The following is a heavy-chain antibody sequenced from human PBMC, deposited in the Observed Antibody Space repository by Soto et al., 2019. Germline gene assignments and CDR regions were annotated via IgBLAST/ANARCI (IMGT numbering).Heavy chain of an antibody. CDR2: IWYDGSNK. J-gene: IGHJ4*02. Sequence: GGSLRLSCAASGFTFSSYGMHWVRQAPGKGLEWVAVIWYDGSNKYYADSVKGRFTISRDNSKNTLYLQMNSLRAEDTAVYYCASSTGEWLSQVDYWGQGTLVTVSS. D-gene: IGHD3-3*01. V-gene: IGHV3-33*01. CDR1: GFTFSSYG. CDR3: ASSTGEWLSQVDY.